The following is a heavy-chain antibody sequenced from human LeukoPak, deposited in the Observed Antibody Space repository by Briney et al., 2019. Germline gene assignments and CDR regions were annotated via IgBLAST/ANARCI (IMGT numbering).Heavy chain of an antibody. CDR3: AREFRGNYDFWSGYYTGILDY. CDR2: IKQDGSEK. J-gene: IGHJ4*02. CDR1: GFTFSGYW. V-gene: IGHV3-7*01. Sequence: PGGSLRLSCAASGFTFSGYWMSWVRQAPGKGLEWVANIKQDGSEKYYVDSVKGRFTISRDNAKNSLYLQMNSLRAEDTAVYYCAREFRGNYDFWSGYYTGILDYWGQGTLVTVSS. D-gene: IGHD3-3*01.